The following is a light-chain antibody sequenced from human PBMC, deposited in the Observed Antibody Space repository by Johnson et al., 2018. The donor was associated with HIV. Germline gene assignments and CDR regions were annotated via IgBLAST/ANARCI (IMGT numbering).Light chain of an antibody. J-gene: IGLJ1*01. CDR1: SSNIGNNY. CDR2: ENN. Sequence: QSAMTQPPSVSAAPGQKVTISCSGTSSNIGNNYVSWYQQFPGAAPKLLIYENNKRPSGIPDRFSGSKSGTSATLGITGLQTGDEAAYYCGTWDYSLRGYVFVSGTKVTVL. CDR3: GTWDYSLRGYV. V-gene: IGLV1-51*02.